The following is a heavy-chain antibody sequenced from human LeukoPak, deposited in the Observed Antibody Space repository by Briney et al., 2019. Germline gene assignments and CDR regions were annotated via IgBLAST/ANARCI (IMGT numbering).Heavy chain of an antibody. CDR1: GGSFSGYY. J-gene: IGHJ6*02. D-gene: IGHD1-26*01. V-gene: IGHV4-34*01. CDR3: ASPNSGSSIYYYYYGMDV. CDR2: INHSGST. Sequence: SETLSLTCAVYGGSFSGYYWCWIRQPPGKGLEWIGEINHSGSTNYNPSLKSRVTISVDTSKNQFSLKLSSVTAADTAVYYCASPNSGSSIYYYYYGMDVWGQGTTVTVSS.